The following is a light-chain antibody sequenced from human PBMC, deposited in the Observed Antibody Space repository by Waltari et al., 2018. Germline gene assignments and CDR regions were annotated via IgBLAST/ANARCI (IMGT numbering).Light chain of an antibody. J-gene: IGKJ1*01. CDR1: QSIRSN. CDR3: QQYDNWLET. V-gene: IGKV3-15*01. Sequence: EIVMTQSPATLSVFPGERATLSCRASQSIRSNLAWYQHKPGQAPRLLIYGASTRATGIPARFSGSVSGTEFTLTISSLQSEDFAVYFCQQYDNWLETFGQGTKVEIK. CDR2: GAS.